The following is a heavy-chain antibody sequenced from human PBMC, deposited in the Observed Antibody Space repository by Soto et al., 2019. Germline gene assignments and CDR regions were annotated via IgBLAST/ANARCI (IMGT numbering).Heavy chain of an antibody. Sequence: ASVKVSCKASGYTFTSYDINWVRQATGQGLEWMGCMNPNSGNTGYAQKFQGRVTMTRNTSISTAYMELSSLRSEDTAVYYCAVEGDHSSGYYDAFDIWGQGTMVTVSS. D-gene: IGHD3-22*01. J-gene: IGHJ3*02. CDR2: MNPNSGNT. V-gene: IGHV1-8*01. CDR3: AVEGDHSSGYYDAFDI. CDR1: GYTFTSYD.